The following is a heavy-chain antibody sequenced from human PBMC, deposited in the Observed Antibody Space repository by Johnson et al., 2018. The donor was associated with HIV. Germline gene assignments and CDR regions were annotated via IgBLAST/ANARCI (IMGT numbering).Heavy chain of an antibody. CDR3: AREALVEGVMALDV. V-gene: IGHV3-13*01. D-gene: IGHD3-16*01. CDR1: GFTFDDYG. J-gene: IGHJ3*01. CDR2: IGTAADT. Sequence: VQLVESGGGLVQPGGSLRLSCATSGFTFDDYGMSWVRQAPGKGLEWVSGIGTAADTYYVGSVKGRFTISRDNDKNSLYLQMNNLRAEDTAVYYCAREALVEGVMALDVWGQGTVVTVS.